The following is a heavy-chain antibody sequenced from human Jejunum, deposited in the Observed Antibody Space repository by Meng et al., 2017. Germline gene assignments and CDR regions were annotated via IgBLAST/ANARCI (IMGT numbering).Heavy chain of an antibody. V-gene: IGHV3-66*02. J-gene: IGHJ3*01. CDR1: ECTVSGIY. D-gene: IGHD3-10*01. Sequence: VPLVGSGGGLVQPGGSLRLSCAASECTVSGIYMTWVRQAPGKGLDWVSSIYRDGTTYYADSVKGRFAISRDTSKNTLSLQMSSLRHEDTALYYCVTGGHYFGTWGQGTMVTVSS. CDR2: IYRDGTT. CDR3: VTGGHYFGT.